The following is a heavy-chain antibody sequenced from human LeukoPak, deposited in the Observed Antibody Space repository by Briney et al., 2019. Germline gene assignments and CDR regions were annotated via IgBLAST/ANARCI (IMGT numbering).Heavy chain of an antibody. Sequence: GGSLRLSCADSGFTFGRYWMHWVRHAPGKGLVWVSHITTDGSGTSYADSVKGRFTISRDNAKNTLYLQMNSLRAEDTAVYYCARGAIVGANFDYWGQGTLVTVSS. V-gene: IGHV3-74*01. CDR3: ARGAIVGANFDY. D-gene: IGHD1-26*01. CDR1: GFTFGRYW. J-gene: IGHJ4*02. CDR2: ITTDGSGT.